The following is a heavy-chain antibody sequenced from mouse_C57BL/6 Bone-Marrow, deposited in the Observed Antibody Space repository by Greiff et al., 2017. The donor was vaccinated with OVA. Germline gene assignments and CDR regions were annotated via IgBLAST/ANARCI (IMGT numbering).Heavy chain of an antibody. J-gene: IGHJ3*01. D-gene: IGHD1-1*01. Sequence: QVQLQQSGAELARPGASVKLSCKASGYTFTSYGISWVKQRTGQGLEWIGEIYPRSGNTYYNEKFKGKATLTADKSSSTAYMELRSLTSEDSAVYFCARERGAITTVVEGRASGTWFAYWGQGTLVTVSA. CDR2: IYPRSGNT. CDR3: ARERGAITTVVEGRASGTWFAY. CDR1: GYTFTSYG. V-gene: IGHV1-81*01.